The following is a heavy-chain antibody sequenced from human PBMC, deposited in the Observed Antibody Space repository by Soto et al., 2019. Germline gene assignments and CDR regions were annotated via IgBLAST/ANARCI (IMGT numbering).Heavy chain of an antibody. V-gene: IGHV3-30*18. CDR2: LSYDGSDK. Sequence: QVQLVESGGGVVQPGRSLRLSCVASGFTFSTYGMYWVRQAPGKGLEWVAVLSYDGSDKYYADSVKGRFTISRDNSKNTLYLQMNSLRAEDTAVYYWAKDQSHAFDIWGQGTMVTVSS. CDR3: AKDQSHAFDI. J-gene: IGHJ3*02. CDR1: GFTFSTYG.